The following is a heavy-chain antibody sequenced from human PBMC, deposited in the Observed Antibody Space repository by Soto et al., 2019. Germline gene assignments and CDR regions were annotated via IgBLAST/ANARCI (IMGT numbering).Heavy chain of an antibody. CDR3: AKARLWGGDGYNSYYYNAMDV. CDR1: GFTFDDYA. CDR2: ISWDSGRI. J-gene: IGHJ6*02. V-gene: IGHV3-9*01. Sequence: EMQLVESGGGLVQPGKSLRLFCAASGFTFDDYAMYWVRQGPGKGLEWVSGISWDSGRIGYADSVKGRFTISRDNAKNSLYLQMNSLRPEDTALYYCAKARLWGGDGYNSYYYNAMDVWGQGTTVTVSS. D-gene: IGHD3-16*01.